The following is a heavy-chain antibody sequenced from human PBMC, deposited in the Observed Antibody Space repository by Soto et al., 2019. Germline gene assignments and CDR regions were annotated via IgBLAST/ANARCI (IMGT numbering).Heavy chain of an antibody. Sequence: QLQLQESGPGLVKPSETLSLTCTVSGGSISSSSYYWGWIRQPPGKGLEWIGTIYYSGSTYYNPSLKSRVTISVDTSKNQFSLKLSSVTAADPAVYYCARRYGGYQIDYWGQGTLVTVSS. CDR2: IYYSGST. CDR1: GGSISSSSYY. CDR3: ARRYGGYQIDY. D-gene: IGHD5-18*01. V-gene: IGHV4-39*01. J-gene: IGHJ4*02.